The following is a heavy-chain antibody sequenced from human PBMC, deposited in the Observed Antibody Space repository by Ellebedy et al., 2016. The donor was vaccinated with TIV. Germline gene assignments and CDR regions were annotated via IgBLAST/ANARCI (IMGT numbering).Heavy chain of an antibody. CDR3: ARATVAGLFDY. D-gene: IGHD6-19*01. V-gene: IGHV5-51*01. J-gene: IGHJ4*02. CDR1: GYSFTSYW. Sequence: GESLKISCKGSGYSFTSYWIGWVRQMPGKGLEWMGIIYPCDSDIRYSPSFQGQVTISADKSITTAYLQWSSLKAPDTAMYYCARATVAGLFDYWGQGTLVTVSS. CDR2: IYPCDSDI.